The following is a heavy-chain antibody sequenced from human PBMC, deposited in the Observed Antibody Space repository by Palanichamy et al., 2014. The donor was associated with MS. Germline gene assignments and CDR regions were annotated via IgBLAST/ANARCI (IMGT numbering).Heavy chain of an antibody. CDR3: ARRVRGNRSSSWYLIDY. V-gene: IGHV4-39*01. J-gene: IGHJ4*02. D-gene: IGHD6-13*01. Sequence: QLQLQESGPGLVKPSETLSLTCTVSGGSISSSSYSWGLDPPAPRKGLEWIGSIDYSGTTHYNPALKSRVTISVDTSKNQFSLKLSSVTAADTAVYYCARRVRGNRSSSWYLIDYWGQGTLVTVAS. CDR2: IDYSGTT. CDR1: GGSISSSSYS.